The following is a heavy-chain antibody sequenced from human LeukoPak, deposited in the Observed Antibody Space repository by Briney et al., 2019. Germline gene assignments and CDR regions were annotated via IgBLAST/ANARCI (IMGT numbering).Heavy chain of an antibody. Sequence: GASVKVSCKASGYTFTSYGISWVRQAPGQGLEWMGWINPNSGGTNYAQKFQGRVTMTRDTSISTAYMELSRLRSDDTAVYYCARLTDILTGHSDYWGQGTLVTVSS. J-gene: IGHJ4*02. CDR3: ARLTDILTGHSDY. CDR1: GYTFTSYG. V-gene: IGHV1-2*02. CDR2: INPNSGGT. D-gene: IGHD3-9*01.